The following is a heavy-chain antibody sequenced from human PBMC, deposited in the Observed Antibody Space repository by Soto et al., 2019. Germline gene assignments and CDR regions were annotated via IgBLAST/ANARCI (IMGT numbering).Heavy chain of an antibody. V-gene: IGHV1-18*01. D-gene: IGHD2-15*01. Sequence: ASVKVSCKASGYTFTSSGISWVRQAPSQGLEWMGWISTDNGNTNYAQHLQGRVSMTTDTSTSTAYMELRSLRSDDTAVYYCARGFRVAATRWWLDPWGQGTLVTVSS. J-gene: IGHJ5*02. CDR1: GYTFTSSG. CDR3: ARGFRVAATRWWLDP. CDR2: ISTDNGNT.